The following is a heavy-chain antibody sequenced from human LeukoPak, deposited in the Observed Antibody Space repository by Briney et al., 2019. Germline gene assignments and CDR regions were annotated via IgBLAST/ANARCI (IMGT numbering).Heavy chain of an antibody. V-gene: IGHV3-33*06. J-gene: IGHJ3*02. D-gene: IGHD7-27*01. CDR1: GFTFSSYG. Sequence: GGSLRLSCAASGFTFSSYGMHWVRQAPGKGLEWVAVIWYDGSNKYYADSVKGRFTISRDNSKNTLYLQMNSLRAEDTAVYYCAKRRNGGTDAFYNWGQGTMVTVSS. CDR2: IWYDGSNK. CDR3: AKRRNGGTDAFYN.